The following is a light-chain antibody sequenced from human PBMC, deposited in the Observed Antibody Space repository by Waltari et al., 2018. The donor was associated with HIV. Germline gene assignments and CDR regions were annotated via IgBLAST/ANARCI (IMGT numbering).Light chain of an antibody. CDR3: SSYTSSSTLAV. V-gene: IGLV2-14*01. CDR1: SSDVGGYNY. CDR2: EVS. J-gene: IGLJ2*01. Sequence: QSALTQPASVSGSPGQSITISCTGTSSDVGGYNYVSWYQHHPGTAPKLLIYEVSNRHSGVSNRFSGSKSGNTASLIISGLQAEDEADYDCSSYTSSSTLAVFGGGTKLTVL.